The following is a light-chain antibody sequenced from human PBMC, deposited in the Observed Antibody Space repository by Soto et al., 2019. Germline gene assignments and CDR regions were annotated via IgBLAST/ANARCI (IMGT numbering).Light chain of an antibody. CDR2: GAS. CDR3: QQYGSSPT. V-gene: IGKV3-20*01. CDR1: QTINNN. Sequence: VTTQAPATLSVSPGERATLSCRASQTINNNVAWYQLKDGQVPRLLIYGASSRATGIPERFSGSGSGTDFTLTISRLEPEDFAVYYCQQYGSSPTFGQGTKVDIK. J-gene: IGKJ1*01.